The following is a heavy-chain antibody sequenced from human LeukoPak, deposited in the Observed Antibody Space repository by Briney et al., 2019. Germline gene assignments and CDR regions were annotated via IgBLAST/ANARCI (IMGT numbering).Heavy chain of an antibody. CDR1: GGTFSSYA. Sequence: VASVKVSCKASGGTFSSYAISWVRQAPGQGLEWMGGINPIFGTANYAQKFQGRVTITADESTSTAYMELSSLRSEDTAVYYCAVIVVVPAATSTNWFDPWGQGTLVTVSS. CDR3: AVIVVVPAATSTNWFDP. CDR2: INPIFGTA. J-gene: IGHJ5*02. V-gene: IGHV1-69*01. D-gene: IGHD2-2*01.